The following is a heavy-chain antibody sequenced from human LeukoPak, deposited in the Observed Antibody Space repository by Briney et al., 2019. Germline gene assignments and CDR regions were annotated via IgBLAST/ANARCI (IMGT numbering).Heavy chain of an antibody. D-gene: IGHD6-13*01. V-gene: IGHV3-7*01. J-gene: IGHJ5*02. Sequence: GGSLRLSCAASGFTFNDNWMSWVGQAPGKGLEWLANTKPDGSATHYVDSVKGRFTVSRDNAKNSLYLQVDSLRADDTAVYYCARYSSSSSVVALGQGALVTVSS. CDR3: ARYSSSSSVVA. CDR2: TKPDGSAT. CDR1: GFTFNDNW.